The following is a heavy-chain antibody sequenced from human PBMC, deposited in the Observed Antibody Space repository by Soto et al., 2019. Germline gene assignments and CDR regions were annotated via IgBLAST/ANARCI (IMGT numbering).Heavy chain of an antibody. D-gene: IGHD2-21*01. CDR1: GFAFGGYS. Sequence: GGPLRLSCPAPGFAFGGYSRNWVGRAPGKGLEWVSYISSSSSTIYYADSVKGRFTISRDNAKNSLYLQMNSLRAEDTAVYYCARDLYCGGDCYSIQAFDIWGQGTMVTVSS. CDR2: ISSSSSTI. CDR3: ARDLYCGGDCYSIQAFDI. J-gene: IGHJ3*02. V-gene: IGHV3-48*01.